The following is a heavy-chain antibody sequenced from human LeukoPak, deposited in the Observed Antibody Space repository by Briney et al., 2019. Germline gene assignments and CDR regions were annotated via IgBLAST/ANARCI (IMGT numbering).Heavy chain of an antibody. J-gene: IGHJ6*02. D-gene: IGHD6-19*01. V-gene: IGHV3-23*01. CDR3: AKSQYSSGWSNYGMDV. CDR1: GFTFSSYA. CDR2: ISGSGGST. Sequence: GGSLRLSCVASGFTFSSYAMTWVRQAPGKGLEWVSTISGSGGSTYYADYVKGRFTISRDNSKNTLYVQMNSLRAEDTAVYYCAKSQYSSGWSNYGMDVWGQGTTVTVSS.